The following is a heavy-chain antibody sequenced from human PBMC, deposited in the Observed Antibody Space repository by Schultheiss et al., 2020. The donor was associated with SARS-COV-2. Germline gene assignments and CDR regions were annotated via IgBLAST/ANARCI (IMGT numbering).Heavy chain of an antibody. CDR1: GYSFTSYW. CDR3: ARDLSPPYQLRNWFDP. D-gene: IGHD2-2*01. V-gene: IGHV5-51*01. J-gene: IGHJ5*02. Sequence: GESLKISCKGSGYSFTSYWIGWVRQMPGKGLEWMGIIYPGDSDTRYIPSFQGQVTISADKFISTAYLQWSSLKASDTAMYYCARDLSPPYQLRNWFDPWGQGAVVPVSS. CDR2: IYPGDSDT.